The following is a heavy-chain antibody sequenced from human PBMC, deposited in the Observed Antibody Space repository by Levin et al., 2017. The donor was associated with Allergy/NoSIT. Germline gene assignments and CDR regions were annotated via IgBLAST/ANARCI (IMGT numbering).Heavy chain of an antibody. CDR3: VRAISGYYYNKAFDI. CDR1: GFTFSTYS. Sequence: GGSLRLSCAASGFTFSTYSMNWVRQAPGKGLEWVSYISTSRSTIFYADSVQGRFTISSDNAKDSLYLQMNSLRDEDTAVYYCVRAISGYYYNKAFDIWGQGTMVTVSS. CDR2: ISTSRSTI. J-gene: IGHJ3*02. V-gene: IGHV3-48*02. D-gene: IGHD3-10*01.